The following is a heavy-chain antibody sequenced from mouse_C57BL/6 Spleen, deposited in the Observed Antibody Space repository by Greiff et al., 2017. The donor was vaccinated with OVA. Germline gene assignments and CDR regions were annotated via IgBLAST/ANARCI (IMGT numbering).Heavy chain of an antibody. CDR3: AREGAITTVDDY. D-gene: IGHD1-1*01. Sequence: VQLQQSGPELVKPGASVKISCKASGYTFTDYYMNWVKQSHGKSLEWIGDINPNNGGTSYNQKFKGKATLTVDKSSSTAYMELRSLTSEDSAVYYCAREGAITTVDDYWGQGTTLTVSS. V-gene: IGHV1-26*01. CDR1: GYTFTDYY. CDR2: INPNNGGT. J-gene: IGHJ2*01.